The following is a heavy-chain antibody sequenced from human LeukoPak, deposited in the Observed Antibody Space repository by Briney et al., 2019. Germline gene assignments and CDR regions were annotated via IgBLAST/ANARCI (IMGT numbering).Heavy chain of an antibody. D-gene: IGHD7-27*01. CDR3: AAWGLHNY. Sequence: GGSLRLSCAASGFAFRDYWMNWVRQAPGKGLEWVANINLGGSVILYVDSVKGRFTASRDNAENSVSLQMNSLSAEDTAVYYCAAWGLHNYWGQGTLVTVSS. CDR2: INLGGSVI. CDR1: GFAFRDYW. V-gene: IGHV3-7*01. J-gene: IGHJ4*02.